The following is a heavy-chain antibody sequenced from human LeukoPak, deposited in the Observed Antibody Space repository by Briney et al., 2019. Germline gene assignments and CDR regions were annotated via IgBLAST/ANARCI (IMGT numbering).Heavy chain of an antibody. Sequence: ASVNVSCKASGYTFTGYYMHWVRQAPGQGLEWMGWINPNSGGTNYAQKFQGRVTMTRDTSISTAYMELSRLRSDDTAVYYCARPCPACGYDSGGFDYWGQGTLVTVSS. CDR1: GYTFTGYY. J-gene: IGHJ4*02. V-gene: IGHV1-2*02. CDR3: ARPCPACGYDSGGFDY. CDR2: INPNSGGT. D-gene: IGHD5-12*01.